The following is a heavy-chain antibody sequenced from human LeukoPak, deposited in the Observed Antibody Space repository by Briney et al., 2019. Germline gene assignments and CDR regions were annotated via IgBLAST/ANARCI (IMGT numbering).Heavy chain of an antibody. CDR3: ARAIWYGSGTTAFDS. CDR2: IYNSGST. Sequence: SETLSLTCTVSGGSISSNYWSWIRQPAGKGLEWIGRIYNSGSTNYNTNYNPSLSSRATMSVDTSKKQFSLKLNSVTAADTAVYFCARAIWYGSGTTAFDSWGQGTLDTVSS. CDR1: GGSISSNY. D-gene: IGHD3-10*01. V-gene: IGHV4-4*07. J-gene: IGHJ4*02.